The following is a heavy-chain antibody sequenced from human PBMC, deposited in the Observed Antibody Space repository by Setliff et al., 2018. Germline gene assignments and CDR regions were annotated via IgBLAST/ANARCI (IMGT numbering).Heavy chain of an antibody. Sequence: LSLTCTVSGGSLSSGPYYWTWVRQPAGKGLEWIGHIYTSGTTNYSPSLRSRVTISADTSKNQFSLQLNSVTATDTAVYYCARGRLLYVGDSHYFDNWGQGTLVTVSS. CDR1: GGSLSSGPYY. D-gene: IGHD4-17*01. CDR3: ARGRLLYVGDSHYFDN. V-gene: IGHV4-61*09. CDR2: IYTSGTT. J-gene: IGHJ4*02.